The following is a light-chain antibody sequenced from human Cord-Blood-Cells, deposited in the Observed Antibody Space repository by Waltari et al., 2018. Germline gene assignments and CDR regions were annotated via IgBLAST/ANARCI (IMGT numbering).Light chain of an antibody. CDR3: QQRVNWPT. CDR2: DAS. Sequence: EIVLTQSPATLSLSPGERATLSCSASQSVSSYLAWYQQKPGQAPRLLIYDASNRATGIPARFSGSGSGTDFTRTISSLEPEDCAVYYCQQRVNWPTFGGGTKVEIK. CDR1: QSVSSY. V-gene: IGKV3-11*01. J-gene: IGKJ4*01.